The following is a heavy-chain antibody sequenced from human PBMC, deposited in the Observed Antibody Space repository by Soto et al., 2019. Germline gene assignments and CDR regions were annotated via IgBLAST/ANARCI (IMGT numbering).Heavy chain of an antibody. CDR1: GFSFSDYD. CDR2: ISRTDSSK. V-gene: IGHV3-11*01. CDR3: ARDLYGLDV. Sequence: QVQLVEPGGGLVKPGGSLRLSCAATGFSFSDYDMTWIRQAPGQGLEWLSYISRTDSSKYYAGSVKGRFTISVDSAKRSVYLQMNSLRADDTAVYYCARDLYGLDVWGQGTTVIVSS. J-gene: IGHJ6*02.